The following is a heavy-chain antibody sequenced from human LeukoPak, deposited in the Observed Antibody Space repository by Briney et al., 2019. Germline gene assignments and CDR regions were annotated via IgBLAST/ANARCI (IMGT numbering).Heavy chain of an antibody. CDR3: ARKFLGSRGYYFDY. D-gene: IGHD3-10*01. Sequence: ASVKVSCKASGYTFTSYDINWVRQATGQGLEWMGWMNPNTGNTGYAQKFQGRVTMTRDTSISTAYMELSSLGSDDTAVYYCARKFLGSRGYYFDYWGQGTLVTVSS. J-gene: IGHJ4*02. V-gene: IGHV1-8*01. CDR2: MNPNTGNT. CDR1: GYTFTSYD.